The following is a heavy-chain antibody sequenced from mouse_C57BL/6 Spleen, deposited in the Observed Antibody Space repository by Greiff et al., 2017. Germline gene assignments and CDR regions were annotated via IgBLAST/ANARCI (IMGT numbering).Heavy chain of an antibody. Sequence: EVQLQQSGPELVKPGASVKISCKASGYTFTDYYMNWVKQSHGKSLEWIGDINPNNGGTSYNQKFKGKATLTVDKSSSTAYMEPRSLTSADSAVYYCARRDYGNYAWFAYWGQGTLVTVSA. CDR2: INPNNGGT. V-gene: IGHV1-26*01. D-gene: IGHD2-1*01. J-gene: IGHJ3*01. CDR1: GYTFTDYY. CDR3: ARRDYGNYAWFAY.